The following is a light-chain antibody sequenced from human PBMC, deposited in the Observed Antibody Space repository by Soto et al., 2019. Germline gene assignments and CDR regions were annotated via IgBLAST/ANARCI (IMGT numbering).Light chain of an antibody. J-gene: IGKJ1*01. V-gene: IGKV1-6*01. CDR2: GAS. CDR3: LQDYTYPWT. Sequence: AIPMTQSPSSLSASVGDRVTITCRASQAIRNDLGWYQQKPGKAPNLLIFGASNLQDGVPVRFSASGSGTNFTLTISNLQPEDFESYYCLQDYTYPWTFGQGTQVDI. CDR1: QAIRND.